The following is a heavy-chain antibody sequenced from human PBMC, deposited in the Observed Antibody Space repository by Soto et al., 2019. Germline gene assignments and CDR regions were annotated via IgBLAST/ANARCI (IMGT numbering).Heavy chain of an antibody. CDR2: INHSGST. CDR3: ARVRVVPAAILSSYYYGMGV. V-gene: IGHV4-34*01. Sequence: SETLSLTCAVYGGSFSGYYWSWIRQPPGKGLEWIGEINHSGSTNYNPSLKSRVTISVDTSKNQFSLKLSSVTAADTAVYYCARVRVVPAAILSSYYYGMGVWGQGTTVTVSS. D-gene: IGHD2-2*02. J-gene: IGHJ6*02. CDR1: GGSFSGYY.